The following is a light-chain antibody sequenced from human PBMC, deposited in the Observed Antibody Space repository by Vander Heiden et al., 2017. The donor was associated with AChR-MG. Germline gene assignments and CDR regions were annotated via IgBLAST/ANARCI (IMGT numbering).Light chain of an antibody. J-gene: IGLJ2*01. Sequence: QSALTPPPSVSLAPGQRVPISCTGSRSNSGGEYDGHWYQQLPGTAPKLIICGNSNRPSGVPNRFSASKSGTAASLAITGLQAEDEADYYCQAYDSSLSGSVFGGGTKLTVL. CDR2: GNS. CDR3: QAYDSSLSGSV. CDR1: RSNSGGEYD. V-gene: IGLV1-40*01.